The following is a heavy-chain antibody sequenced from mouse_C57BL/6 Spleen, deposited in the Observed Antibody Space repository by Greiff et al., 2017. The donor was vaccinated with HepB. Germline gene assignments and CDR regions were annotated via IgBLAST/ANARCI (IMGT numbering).Heavy chain of an antibody. D-gene: IGHD4-1*01. CDR2: ISGGGGNT. Sequence: EVKLVESGGGLVKPGGSLKLSCAASGFTFSSYTMSWVRQTPEKRLEWVATISGGGGNTYYPDSVKGRFTISRDNAKNTLYLQMSSLGSEDTALYYCARQRLGRGFDYWGQGTTLTVSS. V-gene: IGHV5-9*01. J-gene: IGHJ2*01. CDR3: ARQRLGRGFDY. CDR1: GFTFSSYT.